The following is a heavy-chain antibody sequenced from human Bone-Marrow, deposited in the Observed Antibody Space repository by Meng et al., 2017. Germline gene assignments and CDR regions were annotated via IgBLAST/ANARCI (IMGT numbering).Heavy chain of an antibody. Sequence: GQLHQVGCGLFHPSVSLSLTCVVAGGSFSDYYWSWIRQPPGKGLEWIGEINHSGSTNYNPSLESRATISVDTSQNNLSLKLSSVTAADSAVYYCARGPTTMAHDFDYWGQGTLVAVSS. CDR2: INHSGST. V-gene: IGHV4-34*01. D-gene: IGHD4-11*01. CDR1: GGSFSDYY. J-gene: IGHJ4*02. CDR3: ARGPTTMAHDFDY.